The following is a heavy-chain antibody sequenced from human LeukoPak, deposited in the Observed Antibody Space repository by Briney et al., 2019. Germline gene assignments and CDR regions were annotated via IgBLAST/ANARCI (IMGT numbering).Heavy chain of an antibody. V-gene: IGHV3-53*01. D-gene: IGHD5-12*01. CDR2: IYAGGST. CDR3: ARDDADLVAHW. Sequence: GGSLRLSCAASGFTVSTNYMAWVRQPPGKGLEWVSIIYAGGSTYYADSVKGRFTISRDNARNSLFLQMNSLRAEDTAVYYCARDDADLVAHWWGQGTLVTVSS. J-gene: IGHJ4*02. CDR1: GFTVSTNY.